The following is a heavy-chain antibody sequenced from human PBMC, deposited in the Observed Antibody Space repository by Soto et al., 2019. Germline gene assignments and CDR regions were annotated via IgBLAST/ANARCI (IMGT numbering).Heavy chain of an antibody. V-gene: IGHV1-8*01. CDR1: GYSFTRHD. J-gene: IGHJ6*02. Sequence: QVQLVQSGAEVKKPGASVKVSCKASGYSFTRHDINWVRQAPGQGLEWMGWINPSSGNTGYAQRFLGRLTKTTDTSTSTAYMELSGLKSEDMAIYYCARECILFSGVIVFYGMDVWGQGTTVTVPS. CDR3: ARECILFSGVIVFYGMDV. D-gene: IGHD3-3*01. CDR2: INPSSGNT.